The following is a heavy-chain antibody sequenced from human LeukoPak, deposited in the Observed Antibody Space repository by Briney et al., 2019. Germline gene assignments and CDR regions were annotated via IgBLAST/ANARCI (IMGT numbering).Heavy chain of an antibody. J-gene: IGHJ3*02. CDR2: IYTSGST. D-gene: IGHD1-26*01. CDR3: ARSGGSYYLDAFDI. Sequence: PSETLSLTCTVSGGSISSGGYYWSWIRQPAGKGLEWIGRIYTSGSTNYNPSLKSRVTMSVDTSKNQFSLKLSSVTAADTAVYYCARSGGSYYLDAFDIWGQGTMVTVSS. CDR1: GGSISSGGYY. V-gene: IGHV4-61*02.